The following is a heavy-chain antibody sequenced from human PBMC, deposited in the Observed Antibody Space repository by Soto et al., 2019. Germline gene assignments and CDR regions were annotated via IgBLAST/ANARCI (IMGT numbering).Heavy chain of an antibody. CDR3: ARDDDYPDNGFDY. D-gene: IGHD4-17*01. CDR1: GFTFSRHG. Sequence: QVQLVESGGGVVQPGTSLRLSCAASGFTFSRHGMHWVRQTPGKGLEWLAVILNDASGHWYADPVKGRFTSSRDNFENTLYLQMNGLRLEDTAMYYCARDDDYPDNGFDYWGQGTVVSVSS. V-gene: IGHV3-33*01. J-gene: IGHJ4*02. CDR2: ILNDASGH.